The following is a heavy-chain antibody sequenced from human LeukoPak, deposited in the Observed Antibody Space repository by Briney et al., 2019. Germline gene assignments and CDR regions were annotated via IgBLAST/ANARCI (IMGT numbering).Heavy chain of an antibody. CDR2: IQQDGSEK. Sequence: GGSLRLSCAASGFTFSSFWMNWVRQAPGKGLEWVANIQQDGSEKYYVDSVKGRFTISRDNAKNSLYLQMNSLRAEDTAVYYCARDRVRGYSYRIKDYWGQGTLVTVSS. CDR3: ARDRVRGYSYRIKDY. V-gene: IGHV3-7*01. J-gene: IGHJ4*02. CDR1: GFTFSSFW. D-gene: IGHD5-18*01.